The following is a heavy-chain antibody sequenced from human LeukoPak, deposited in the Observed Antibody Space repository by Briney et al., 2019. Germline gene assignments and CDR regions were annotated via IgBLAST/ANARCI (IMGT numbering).Heavy chain of an antibody. V-gene: IGHV3-21*01. D-gene: IGHD1-7*01. J-gene: IGHJ4*02. CDR2: ISSSSSYI. CDR1: GFTFSSYS. Sequence: GGSLRLSCAASGFTFSSYSMNWVRQAPGKGLEWVSCISSSSSYIYYADSVKGRFTISRDNAKNSLYLQMNSLRAEDTAVYYCARAHNWKYGSFDFWGQGTPVTVSS. CDR3: ARAHNWKYGSFDF.